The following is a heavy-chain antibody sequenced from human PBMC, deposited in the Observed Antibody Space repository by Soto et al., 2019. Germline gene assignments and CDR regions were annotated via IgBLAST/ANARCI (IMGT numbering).Heavy chain of an antibody. CDR2: INPSGGST. V-gene: IGHV1-46*03. CDR3: ARGEVLIVVVPAALASWFDP. CDR1: GYTFTSYY. D-gene: IGHD2-2*01. Sequence: ASVKVSCKASGYTFTSYYMHWVRQAPGQGLEWMGVINPSGGSTSYAQKFQGRVTMTRDTSTSTVYMELSSLRSEDTAVYYCARGEVLIVVVPAALASWFDPWGQGTLVTVSS. J-gene: IGHJ5*02.